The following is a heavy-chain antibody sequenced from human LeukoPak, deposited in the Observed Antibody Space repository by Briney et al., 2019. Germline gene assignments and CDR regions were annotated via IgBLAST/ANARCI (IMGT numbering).Heavy chain of an antibody. V-gene: IGHV3-23*01. CDR1: GFTFSSYA. J-gene: IGHJ4*02. Sequence: GGSLRLSCAASGFTFSSYAMHWVRQAPGKGLEWVSATSGSGGSTYYADSVKGRFTISRDNSKNTLYLQMNSLRAEDTAVYYCAKNSGYSYGTVYYFDYWGQGILVTVSS. D-gene: IGHD5-18*01. CDR2: TSGSGGST. CDR3: AKNSGYSYGTVYYFDY.